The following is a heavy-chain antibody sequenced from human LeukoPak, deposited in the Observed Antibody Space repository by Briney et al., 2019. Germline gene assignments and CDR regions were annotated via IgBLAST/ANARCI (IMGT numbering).Heavy chain of an antibody. CDR2: IYYSGST. V-gene: IGHV4-39*07. J-gene: IGHJ4*02. CDR1: GGSISSSSYY. D-gene: IGHD6-13*01. CDR3: ASRIAAAGTNY. Sequence: SETLSLTCTVSGGSISSSSYYWGWIRQPPGKGLEWIGSIYYSGSTYYNPSLKSRVTISVDTSKNQFSLKLRSVTAADTAVYYCASRIAAAGTNYWGQGTLVTVSS.